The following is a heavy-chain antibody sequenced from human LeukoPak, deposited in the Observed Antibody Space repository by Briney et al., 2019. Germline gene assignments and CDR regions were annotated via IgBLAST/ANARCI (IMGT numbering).Heavy chain of an antibody. CDR1: GFTFSSYA. Sequence: PGGSLRLSCTASGFTFSSYAMHWVRQAPGKGLEWVAVISYDGSNKYYADSVKGRFTISRDNSKKTLYLQMNSLRAEDTAVYYCARLSVDTAMDTKGAFDYWGQGTLVTVSS. D-gene: IGHD5-18*01. V-gene: IGHV3-30*04. CDR3: ARLSVDTAMDTKGAFDY. CDR2: ISYDGSNK. J-gene: IGHJ4*02.